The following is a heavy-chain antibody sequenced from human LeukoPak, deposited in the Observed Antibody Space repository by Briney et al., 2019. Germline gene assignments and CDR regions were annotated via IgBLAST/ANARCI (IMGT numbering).Heavy chain of an antibody. D-gene: IGHD3-10*01. CDR1: GFTFSSYA. Sequence: GGSLRLSCAASGFTFSSYAMSWVRQAPGKGLEWVSAISGSGGSTYYADSVKGRFTISRDNSKNTLYLQMNSLRAEDTAVYYCAKNKDRYGSGSCDYWGQGTLVTVSS. V-gene: IGHV3-23*01. CDR3: AKNKDRYGSGSCDY. CDR2: ISGSGGST. J-gene: IGHJ4*02.